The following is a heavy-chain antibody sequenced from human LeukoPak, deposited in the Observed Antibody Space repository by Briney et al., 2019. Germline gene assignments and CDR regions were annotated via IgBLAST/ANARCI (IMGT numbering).Heavy chain of an antibody. CDR1: GGSISSYY. D-gene: IGHD3-22*01. Sequence: SETLSLTCSVSGGSISSYYWSWIRQPAGKGLESIGRIYSSGGTNYNPSLRSRVTMSVDTSKNQFSLKLTSVTAADTAVYYYARGPYYDSSKISAFDIWGQGTMVTVSS. CDR2: IYSSGGT. J-gene: IGHJ3*02. CDR3: ARGPYYDSSKISAFDI. V-gene: IGHV4-4*07.